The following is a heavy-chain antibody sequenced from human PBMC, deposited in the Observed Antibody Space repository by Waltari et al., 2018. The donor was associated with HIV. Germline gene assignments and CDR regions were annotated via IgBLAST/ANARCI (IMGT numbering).Heavy chain of an antibody. D-gene: IGHD1-26*01. Sequence: QVLLVQSGAEVKKPGSSVKVSCKPSGCTLSNNVITWVRQAPGQGLEWMGGIIPVFGTADYAQKFRDRVTITADESTTTVYMEVSSLRPDDTAVYYCARDEGLTLGAAGDAFDIWGQGTVVTVSS. CDR1: GCTLSNNV. J-gene: IGHJ3*02. V-gene: IGHV1-69*01. CDR3: ARDEGLTLGAAGDAFDI. CDR2: IIPVFGTA.